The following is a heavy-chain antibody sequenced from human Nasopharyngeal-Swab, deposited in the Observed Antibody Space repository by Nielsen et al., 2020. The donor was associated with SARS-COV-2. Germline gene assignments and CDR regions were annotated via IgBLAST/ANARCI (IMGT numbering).Heavy chain of an antibody. CDR2: ISSSGSTI. V-gene: IGHV3-48*03. J-gene: IGHJ3*02. CDR3: ACLFFGAFDI. D-gene: IGHD3-10*01. Sequence: GESLKISCAASGFTFSSYEMNWVRQAPGKGLEWVSYISSSGSTIYYADSVKGRFTISRDNTKNSLYLQMNSLRAEDTAVYCCACLFFGAFDIWGQGTMVTVSS. CDR1: GFTFSSYE.